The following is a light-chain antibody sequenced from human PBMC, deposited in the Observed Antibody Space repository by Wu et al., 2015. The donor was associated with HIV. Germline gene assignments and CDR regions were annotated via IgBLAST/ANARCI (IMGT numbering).Light chain of an antibody. J-gene: IGKJ2*03. CDR2: AAS. V-gene: IGKV1-NL1*01. CDR1: QGISNS. Sequence: DIQMTQSPSSLSASVGDRVTITCRASQGISNSLAWYQQKPGKAPKLLLYAASRLESGVPSRFSGSGSGTDYTLTISSLQPEDFATYYCQQYYSTPRGSFGQGTKLEIK. CDR3: QQYYSTPRGS.